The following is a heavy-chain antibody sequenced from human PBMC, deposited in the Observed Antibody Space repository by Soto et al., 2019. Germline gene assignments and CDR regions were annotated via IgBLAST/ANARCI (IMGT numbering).Heavy chain of an antibody. CDR1: GGTFSSYA. D-gene: IGHD3-22*01. Sequence: SVKVSCKASGGTFSSYAISWVRQAPGQGLEWMGGIIPIFGTANYAQKFQGRVTITADGSTSTAYMELSSLRSEDTAVYYCARGTNYYDSSGYYYPLDYWGQGTLVTVSS. J-gene: IGHJ4*02. CDR2: IIPIFGTA. CDR3: ARGTNYYDSSGYYYPLDY. V-gene: IGHV1-69*13.